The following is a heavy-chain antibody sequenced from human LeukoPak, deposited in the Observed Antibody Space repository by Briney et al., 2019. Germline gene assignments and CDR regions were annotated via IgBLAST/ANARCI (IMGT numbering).Heavy chain of an antibody. J-gene: IGHJ5*02. CDR1: GFTFSNFW. V-gene: IGHV3-7*01. CDR2: IKQDGSEK. Sequence: GGSLRLSCAASGFTFSNFWMTWVRQAPGKGLEWVANIKQDGSEKYYVDSVKGRFTISRDNAKNSLYLQMNSLRAEDTAVYYCARDFCSSTSCFYDPWGQGTLVTVSS. D-gene: IGHD2-2*01. CDR3: ARDFCSSTSCFYDP.